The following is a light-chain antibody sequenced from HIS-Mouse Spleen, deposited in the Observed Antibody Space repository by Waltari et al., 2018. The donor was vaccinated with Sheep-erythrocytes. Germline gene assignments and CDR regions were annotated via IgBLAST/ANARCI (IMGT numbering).Light chain of an antibody. CDR2: DLS. CDR3: CSYAGSYNHV. CDR1: ISDVGCFNS. Sequence: QSALTQPRSVSGSPGQSVTISCTGTISDVGCFNSVSCYQQHPGKAPKLMIYDLSKRPSGVPDRFSGSKSGNTASLTISGLQAEDEADYYCCSYAGSYNHVFATGTKVTVL. J-gene: IGLJ1*01. V-gene: IGLV2-11*01.